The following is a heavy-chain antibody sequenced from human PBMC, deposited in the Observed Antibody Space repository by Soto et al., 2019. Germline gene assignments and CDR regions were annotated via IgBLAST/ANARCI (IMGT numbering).Heavy chain of an antibody. CDR1: GGSISSYY. J-gene: IGHJ5*02. D-gene: IGHD6-13*01. V-gene: IGHV4-59*01. Sequence: KPSETLSLTCTVSGGSISSYYWSWIRQPPGKGLEWIGYIYYSGSTNYDPSLKSRVTISVDTSKNQFSLKLSSVTAADTAVYYCAGHHSSSWYWFDPWGQGTLVTVSS. CDR2: IYYSGST. CDR3: AGHHSSSWYWFDP.